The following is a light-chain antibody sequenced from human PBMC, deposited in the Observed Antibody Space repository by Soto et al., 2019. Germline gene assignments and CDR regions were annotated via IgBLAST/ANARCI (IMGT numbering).Light chain of an antibody. CDR1: SSDVGGYNY. CDR2: EVN. Sequence: QSALTQPASVSGSPGQSITISCTGTSSDVGGYNYVSWYQQYPGKAPKLMIYEVNYRPSGVSNRFSGSKSGNTASLTISGLQAEDEANYYCCSYTSSSTVGFGGGTKLTVL. V-gene: IGLV2-14*01. J-gene: IGLJ2*01. CDR3: CSYTSSSTVG.